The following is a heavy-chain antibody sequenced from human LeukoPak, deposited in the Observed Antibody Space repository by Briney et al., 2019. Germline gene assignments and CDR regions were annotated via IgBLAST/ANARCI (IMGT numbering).Heavy chain of an antibody. D-gene: IGHD3-22*01. V-gene: IGHV4-34*01. Sequence: NPSETLSLTCAVYGGSFSGYFWTWIRQSPGKGLEWIGEINPSGSTYYSPSLKSRLTISRDTSKNQFSLRLSSATAADTAVYYCARGRQEISMIVVVMTGVSYYLDVWGKGTTVTVS. J-gene: IGHJ6*03. CDR1: GGSFSGYF. CDR2: INPSGST. CDR3: ARGRQEISMIVVVMTGVSYYLDV.